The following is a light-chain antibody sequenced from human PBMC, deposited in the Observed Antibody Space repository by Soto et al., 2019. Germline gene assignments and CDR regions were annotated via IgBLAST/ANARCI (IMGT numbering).Light chain of an antibody. CDR1: SSDVGGYNF. CDR2: DVS. Sequence: QSALTQLRSVSGYPGQSVTISCSGTSSDVGGYNFVSWYQQHPGKAPKLMIYDVSKRPSGVPDRFSGSKSGNTASLTISGLQAEDDADYYCCSYAGSYTLVFGTGTKLTVL. V-gene: IGLV2-11*01. J-gene: IGLJ1*01. CDR3: CSYAGSYTLV.